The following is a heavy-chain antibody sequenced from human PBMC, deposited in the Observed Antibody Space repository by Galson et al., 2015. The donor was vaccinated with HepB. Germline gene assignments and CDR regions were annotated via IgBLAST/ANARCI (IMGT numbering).Heavy chain of an antibody. Sequence: SLRLSCAASGFTFSSYAMSWVRQAPGKGLEWVSAISGSGGSTYYADSVKGRFTISRDNSKNTLYLQMNSLRAEDTAVYYCAKDGFLEWFKPDFFDYWGQGTLVTVSS. J-gene: IGHJ4*02. CDR2: ISGSGGST. CDR3: AKDGFLEWFKPDFFDY. CDR1: GFTFSSYA. V-gene: IGHV3-23*01. D-gene: IGHD3-3*01.